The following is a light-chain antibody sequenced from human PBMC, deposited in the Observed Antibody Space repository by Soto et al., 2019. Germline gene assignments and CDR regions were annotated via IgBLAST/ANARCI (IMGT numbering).Light chain of an antibody. CDR1: QSISSY. Sequence: DIQMTQSPSSLSASVGDRVTITYRASQSISSYLNWYQQKPGKAPKLLIYAASSLQSGVPSRFSGSGSGTDFTLTISSLQPEDFATYYCQQSYSTPYTFRQGTKLEIK. V-gene: IGKV1-39*01. J-gene: IGKJ2*01. CDR2: AAS. CDR3: QQSYSTPYT.